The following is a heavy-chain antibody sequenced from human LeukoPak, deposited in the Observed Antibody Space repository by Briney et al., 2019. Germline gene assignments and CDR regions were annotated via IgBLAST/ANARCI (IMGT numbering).Heavy chain of an antibody. J-gene: IGHJ4*02. CDR3: ARSDLDSSGYYGVDY. D-gene: IGHD3-22*01. Sequence: SETLSLTCTVSGVSISSYYWSWLRQPPGKGREGVGYIYYSGSTDYNPSLKSRVTISVDTSKNRFSLRLSSVTAADTAVYYCARSDLDSSGYYGVDYWGQGTPVTVSS. CDR1: GVSISSYY. CDR2: IYYSGST. V-gene: IGHV4-59*01.